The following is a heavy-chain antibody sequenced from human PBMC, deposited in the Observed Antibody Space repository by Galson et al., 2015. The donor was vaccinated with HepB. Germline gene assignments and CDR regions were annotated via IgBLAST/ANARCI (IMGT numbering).Heavy chain of an antibody. V-gene: IGHV3-21*01. CDR1: GFTFSSYS. D-gene: IGHD3-9*01. J-gene: IGHJ3*02. Sequence: SLRLSCAASGFTFSSYSMNWVRQAPGKGLEWVSSISSSSSYIYYADSVKGRFTISRDNAKNSLYLQMNSLRAVDTAVYYCARDAYYDILTGYYPDAFDIWGQGTMVTVSS. CDR3: ARDAYYDILTGYYPDAFDI. CDR2: ISSSSSYI.